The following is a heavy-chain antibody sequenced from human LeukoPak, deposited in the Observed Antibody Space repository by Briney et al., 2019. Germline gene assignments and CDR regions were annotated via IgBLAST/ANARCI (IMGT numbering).Heavy chain of an antibody. Sequence: SETLSLTCTVSGGSISSGGYYWSWIPQHPGKGLEWIGDIYYSGSTYYNPSLKSRVTISVDTSKNQFSLKLSSVTAADTAVYYCARLHCSSTSCYTGWFDPWGQGTLVTVSS. D-gene: IGHD2-2*02. J-gene: IGHJ5*02. CDR3: ARLHCSSTSCYTGWFDP. CDR2: IYYSGST. CDR1: GGSISSGGYY. V-gene: IGHV4-31*03.